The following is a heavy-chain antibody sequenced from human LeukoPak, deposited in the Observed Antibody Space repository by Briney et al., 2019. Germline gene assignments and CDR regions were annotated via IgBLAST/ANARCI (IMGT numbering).Heavy chain of an antibody. CDR1: GFTFGSYW. J-gene: IGHJ3*02. V-gene: IGHV3-74*01. Sequence: GGSLRLSCAASGFTFGSYWMHWVRQAPGEGLEWVSRINPDGSRTSDADSVKGRFTISRDNAENSLFLQMNSLRAEDTAVYYCAREWSVLATSDAFDIWGQGTMVTVSS. CDR2: INPDGSRT. D-gene: IGHD2-8*02. CDR3: AREWSVLATSDAFDI.